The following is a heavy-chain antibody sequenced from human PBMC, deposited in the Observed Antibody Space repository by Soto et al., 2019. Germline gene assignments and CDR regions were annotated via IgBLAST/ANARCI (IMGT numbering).Heavy chain of an antibody. CDR2: IIPIFGTA. Sequence: SVKVSCKASGGTFSSYAISWVRQAPGQGLEWMGGIIPIFGTANYAQKFQGRVTITADESTSTAYMELSSLRSEDTAVYYCACPLDDFWSGYCAPPDLTHYGMDVWGQGTTVTVSS. D-gene: IGHD3-3*01. CDR3: ACPLDDFWSGYCAPPDLTHYGMDV. J-gene: IGHJ6*02. V-gene: IGHV1-69*13. CDR1: GGTFSSYA.